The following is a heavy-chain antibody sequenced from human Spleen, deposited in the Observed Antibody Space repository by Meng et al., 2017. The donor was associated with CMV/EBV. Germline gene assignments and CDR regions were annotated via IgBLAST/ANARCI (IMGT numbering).Heavy chain of an antibody. CDR1: GGSISTSLYY. CDR3: ARSYYSSFDY. V-gene: IGHV4-39*07. D-gene: IGHD4-11*01. Sequence: TCRVSGGSISTSLYYWDWIRQPPNKGLEWIGSTFHTGFSRYNPSLESRVTISVDRSKNQFYLKLSSVAAADTAVFYCARSYYSSFDYWGQGTLVTVSS. J-gene: IGHJ4*02. CDR2: TFHTGFS.